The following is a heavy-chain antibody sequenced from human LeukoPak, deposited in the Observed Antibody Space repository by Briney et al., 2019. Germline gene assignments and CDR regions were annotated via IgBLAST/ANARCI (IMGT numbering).Heavy chain of an antibody. D-gene: IGHD3-3*01. CDR3: ARGITIFEVVPFDP. V-gene: IGHV4-39*01. J-gene: IGHJ5*02. Sequence: SETLSLTCTVSGGSISSSSYYWGWIRQPPGKGLEWIGSIYYSGSTYYNPSLKSRVTISVDTSKNQFSLKLSSVTAADTAVYYCARGITIFEVVPFDPWGQGTLVTVSS. CDR2: IYYSGST. CDR1: GGSISSSSYY.